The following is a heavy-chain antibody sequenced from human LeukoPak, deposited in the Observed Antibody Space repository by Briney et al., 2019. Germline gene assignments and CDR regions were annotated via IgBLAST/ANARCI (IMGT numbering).Heavy chain of an antibody. V-gene: IGHV4-34*01. D-gene: IGHD3-10*01. Sequence: SETLSLTCAVYGGSFSGYYWSWIRQPPGKGLECIGEINHSGSTNYNPSLKSRVTISVDTSKNQFSLKLSSVTAADTAVYYCARLVVGPKARYFQHWGQGTLVTVSS. CDR2: INHSGST. J-gene: IGHJ1*01. CDR3: ARLVVGPKARYFQH. CDR1: GGSFSGYY.